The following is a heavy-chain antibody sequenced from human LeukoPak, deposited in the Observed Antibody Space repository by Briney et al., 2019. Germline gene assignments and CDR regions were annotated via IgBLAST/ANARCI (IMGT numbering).Heavy chain of an antibody. CDR3: ASSLYYDILTGYSRNAFDI. J-gene: IGHJ3*02. CDR2: INPNSGGT. D-gene: IGHD3-9*01. Sequence: ASVKVSCKASGYTFTGYYMRWVRQAPGQGLEWMVGINPNSGGTNYAQKFQGRVTMTRDTSISTAYMELSRLRSDDTAVYYCASSLYYDILTGYSRNAFDIWGQGTMVTVSS. CDR1: GYTFTGYY. V-gene: IGHV1-2*02.